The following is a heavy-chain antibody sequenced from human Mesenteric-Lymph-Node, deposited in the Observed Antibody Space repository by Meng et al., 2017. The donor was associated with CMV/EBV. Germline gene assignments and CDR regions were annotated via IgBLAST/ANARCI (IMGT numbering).Heavy chain of an antibody. Sequence: FTFSDYAMSWVRQAPGKGLEWVSGISGSGVGIYYADSVKGRFTISRDNSKNTLYLQMNSLRAEDTAVYYCAKDGSYDFWSGQTGPDYWGQGTLVTVSS. V-gene: IGHV3-23*01. CDR3: AKDGSYDFWSGQTGPDY. CDR2: ISGSGVGI. CDR1: FTFSDYA. D-gene: IGHD3-3*01. J-gene: IGHJ4*02.